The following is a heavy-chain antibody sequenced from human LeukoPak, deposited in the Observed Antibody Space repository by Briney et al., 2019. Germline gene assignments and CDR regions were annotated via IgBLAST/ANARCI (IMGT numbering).Heavy chain of an antibody. J-gene: IGHJ4*02. V-gene: IGHV1-8*01. D-gene: IGHD5-24*01. CDR2: MNPNSGNT. Sequence: EASVKVSCKASGYTFTSYDINWVRQATGQGLEWMGWMNPNSGNTGYAQKFQGRVTMTRNTSISTAYMELSSLRSEDTAVYYCARGSGTVQMATVERPDYYFDYWGQGTLLTVSS. CDR1: GYTFTSYD. CDR3: ARGSGTVQMATVERPDYYFDY.